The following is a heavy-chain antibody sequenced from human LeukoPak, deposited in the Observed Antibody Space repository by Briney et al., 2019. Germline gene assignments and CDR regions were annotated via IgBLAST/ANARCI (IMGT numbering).Heavy chain of an antibody. J-gene: IGHJ3*02. V-gene: IGHV3-64*01. CDR1: GFTFSSYA. CDR2: ISSNGGST. CDR3: ARDAPSTMGGAFDI. Sequence: GGSLRLSCAASGFTFSSYAMHWVRQAPGKGLEYVSAISSNGGSTYYANSVKGRFTISRDNSKNTLYLQMGSLRAEDMAVYYCARDAPSTMGGAFDIWGQGTMVTVSS. D-gene: IGHD3-10*01.